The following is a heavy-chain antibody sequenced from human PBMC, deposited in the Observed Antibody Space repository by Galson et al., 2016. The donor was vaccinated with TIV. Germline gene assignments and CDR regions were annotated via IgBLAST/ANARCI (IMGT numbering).Heavy chain of an antibody. CDR3: VRDRGGTGDFDK. CDR2: INPANGET. V-gene: IGHV1-3*01. J-gene: IGHJ4*02. Sequence: VKVSCKASGYTFIGYVIHWVRQAPGQRLEWMGWINPANGETQSSQRFQGKFTLTTGTSASTAYMELSSLGSEDTAVYYCVRDRGGTGDFDKWGQGTLVTVSS. CDR1: GYTFIGYV. D-gene: IGHD7-27*01.